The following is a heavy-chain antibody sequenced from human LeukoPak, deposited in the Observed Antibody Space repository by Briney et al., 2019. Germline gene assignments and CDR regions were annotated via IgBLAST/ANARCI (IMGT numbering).Heavy chain of an antibody. V-gene: IGHV3-74*01. CDR2: INSDGSTT. Sequence: GGSLRLSCVVSGFTFSSYWMHWVRQAPGKGLVWVSRINSDGSTTTYADSVKGRFTISRDNAKNTLYLQMNSLRAEDTAVYYCTTAPGYYDYVWGSYQEYWGQGTLVTVSS. CDR3: TTAPGYYDYVWGSYQEY. J-gene: IGHJ4*02. D-gene: IGHD3-16*02. CDR1: GFTFSSYW.